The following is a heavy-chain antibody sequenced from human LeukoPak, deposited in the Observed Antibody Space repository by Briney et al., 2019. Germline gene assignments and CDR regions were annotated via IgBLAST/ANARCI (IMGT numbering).Heavy chain of an antibody. Sequence: SETLSLTCTVSGDSVSNGNYYWSWLRQPPGKGLEWIGYIYYSGSTNYNPSLKSRVTISVDTSKNQFSLKLSSVTAADTAVYYCARSTVYYYYGMDVWGQGTTVTVSS. CDR2: IYYSGST. J-gene: IGHJ6*02. D-gene: IGHD4-17*01. CDR3: ARSTVYYYYGMDV. CDR1: GDSVSNGNYY. V-gene: IGHV4-61*01.